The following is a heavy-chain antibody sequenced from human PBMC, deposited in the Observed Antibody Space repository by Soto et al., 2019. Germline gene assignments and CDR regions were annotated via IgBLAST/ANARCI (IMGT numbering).Heavy chain of an antibody. J-gene: IGHJ4*02. V-gene: IGHV3-30-3*01. CDR2: ISYDGSNK. D-gene: IGHD3-22*01. CDR3: ARDLPPNYYDSSGYSGFAY. Sequence: QVQLVESGGGVVQPGRSLRLSCAASGFTFSSYAMHWVRQAPGKGLEWVAVISYDGSNKYYADSVKGRFTISRDNSKNTLYLQMNSLRADDTAVYYCARDLPPNYYDSSGYSGFAYWGQGTLVTVSS. CDR1: GFTFSSYA.